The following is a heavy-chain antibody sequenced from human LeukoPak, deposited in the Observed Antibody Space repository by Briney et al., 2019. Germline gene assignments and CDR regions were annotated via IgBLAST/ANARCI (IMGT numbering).Heavy chain of an antibody. CDR1: GYTFTSYD. Sequence: ASVKVSCKASGYTFTSYDINWVRQAPGQGLEWMGWINPNSGGTNYAQKFQGRVTMTRDTSISTAYMELSRLRSDDTAVYYCARSLVYCTNGVCYSDYWGQGTLVTVSS. CDR2: INPNSGGT. D-gene: IGHD2-8*01. J-gene: IGHJ4*02. CDR3: ARSLVYCTNGVCYSDY. V-gene: IGHV1-2*02.